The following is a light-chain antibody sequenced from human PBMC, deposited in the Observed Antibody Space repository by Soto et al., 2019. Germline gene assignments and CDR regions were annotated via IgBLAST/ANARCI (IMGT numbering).Light chain of an antibody. V-gene: IGKV3-15*01. CDR3: QQYNNWPLT. J-gene: IGKJ5*01. CDR2: DVS. CDR1: QSLNGF. Sequence: EIVMTQSPATLSVSPGERATLSCRASQSLNGFLAWYQHKPGQAPRLLMYDVSTRATGVPARFSGSGSGTEFTLTISSLQSVDFAVYYCQQYNNWPLTFGQGTRLEIK.